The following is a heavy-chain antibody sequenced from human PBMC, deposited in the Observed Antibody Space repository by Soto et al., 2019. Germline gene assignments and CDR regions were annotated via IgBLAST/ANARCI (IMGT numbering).Heavy chain of an antibody. CDR3: ARVRGDSSGSYYFDY. J-gene: IGHJ4*02. D-gene: IGHD3-22*01. CDR2: VSSSDSTK. CDR1: GFGFSDYY. V-gene: IGHV3-11*01. Sequence: QVQLVESGGGLVKPGESLRLSCAASGFGFSDYYMSWIRQAQGKGLEWVSYVSSSDSTKYYADSVKGRFTIARDNAKNSLSLQRNSLRDEDTAVYYCARVRGDSSGSYYFDYWGQGTLVTVSS.